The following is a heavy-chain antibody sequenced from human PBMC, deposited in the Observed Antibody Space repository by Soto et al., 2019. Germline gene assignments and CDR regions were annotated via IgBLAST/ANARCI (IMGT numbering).Heavy chain of an antibody. CDR2: IYYSGYT. CDR1: GDSIRSYY. Sequence: SETLSLTCTVSGDSIRSYYWSWIRQPPGKXLGWIGYIYYSGYTSYNPSLKSRVTISVDTSKNQFSLKLNSVTAADTAVYYCARCFSGNYPSRPEEQYYFDSWGQGTLVTVSS. D-gene: IGHD1-26*01. CDR3: ARCFSGNYPSRPEEQYYFDS. V-gene: IGHV4-59*01. J-gene: IGHJ4*02.